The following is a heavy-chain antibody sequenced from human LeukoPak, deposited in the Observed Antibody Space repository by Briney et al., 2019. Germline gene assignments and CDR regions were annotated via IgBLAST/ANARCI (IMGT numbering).Heavy chain of an antibody. CDR2: ISGSGVAT. D-gene: IGHD6-19*01. V-gene: IGHV3-23*01. CDR3: AKGIAVSAIPSDH. Sequence: PGGSLRLSCAASGFTFSSYGMSWVRQAPGKGLEWVSAISGSGVATYYADSVKGRFTISRDNSKNSLYLQMNSLRAEDTAIYYCAKGIAVSAIPSDHWGQGTLVTVSS. J-gene: IGHJ4*02. CDR1: GFTFSSYG.